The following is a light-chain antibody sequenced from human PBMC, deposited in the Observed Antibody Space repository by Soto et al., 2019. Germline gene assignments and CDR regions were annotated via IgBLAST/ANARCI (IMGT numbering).Light chain of an antibody. Sequence: EIVLTQSPGTLSLSPGERAPLSCGAKQSVSNNYLAWYQQKPGQAPRLLIYGASNRATGIPDRFSGSGSGTDLTLTISRLEPEDFAVYYCQQYGSSGTFGQGTKVDIK. CDR1: QSVSNNY. J-gene: IGKJ1*01. CDR2: GAS. V-gene: IGKV3-20*01. CDR3: QQYGSSGT.